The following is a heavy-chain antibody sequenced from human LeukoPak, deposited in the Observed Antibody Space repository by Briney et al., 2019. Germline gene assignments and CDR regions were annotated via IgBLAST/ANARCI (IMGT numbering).Heavy chain of an antibody. V-gene: IGHV3-21*01. CDR2: ISSSSSYI. J-gene: IGHJ5*02. CDR1: GFTFSSYS. CDR3: ARVDHISLNWFDP. D-gene: IGHD2-21*01. Sequence: PGGSLRLSCAASGFTFSSYSMNWVRQAPGKGLEWVSSISSSSSYIYYADSVKGRFTISRDNAKNSLYLQMNSLRAEDTAVYYCARVDHISLNWFDPWGQGTLVTVSS.